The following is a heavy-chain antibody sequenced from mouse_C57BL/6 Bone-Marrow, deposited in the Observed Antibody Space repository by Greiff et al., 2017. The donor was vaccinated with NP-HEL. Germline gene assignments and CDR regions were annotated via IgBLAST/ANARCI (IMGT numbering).Heavy chain of an antibody. J-gene: IGHJ2*01. CDR3: ARKTIYYGNP. CDR1: GYTFTSYW. V-gene: IGHV1-55*01. CDR2: IYPRSGNT. Sequence: QVQLQQPGAELVKPGASVKMSCKASGYTFTSYWITWVKQRPGQGLEWIGDIYPRSGNTYYNEKFKGKATLTADKSSSTAYMELRSLTSEDSAVYFCARKTIYYGNPWGQGTTLTVSS. D-gene: IGHD2-1*01.